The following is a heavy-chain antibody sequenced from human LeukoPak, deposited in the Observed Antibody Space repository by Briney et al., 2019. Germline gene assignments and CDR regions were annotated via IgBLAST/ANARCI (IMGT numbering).Heavy chain of an antibody. CDR1: VFTFSDYA. V-gene: IGHV3-23*01. D-gene: IGHD6-19*01. J-gene: IGHJ4*02. Sequence: GGSLRLSCAASVFTFSDYAISWVRQAPGRGLEWVPLIFDVGCSTYYADSVKGRFTISRDHSKNTLYLQTNTLRAEDTAVYYCAKAGFGSGALVDSWGQGTLVTVSS. CDR2: IFDVGCST. CDR3: AKAGFGSGALVDS.